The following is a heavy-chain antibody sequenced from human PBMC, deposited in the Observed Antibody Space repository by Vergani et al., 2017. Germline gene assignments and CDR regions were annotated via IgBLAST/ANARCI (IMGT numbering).Heavy chain of an antibody. CDR3: ASRYFDWSFDY. Sequence: QVQLQESGPGLVKPSETLSLICTVSSGSISSSTYYWGWIRQPPGKGREYIGSIYYSGRTYFNPSFQSRVTISVDASQNQFSLKLSSVTAADTAVYYCASRYFDWSFDYWGQGILVTVSS. CDR1: SGSISSSTYY. D-gene: IGHD3-9*01. CDR2: IYYSGRT. J-gene: IGHJ4*02. V-gene: IGHV4-39*07.